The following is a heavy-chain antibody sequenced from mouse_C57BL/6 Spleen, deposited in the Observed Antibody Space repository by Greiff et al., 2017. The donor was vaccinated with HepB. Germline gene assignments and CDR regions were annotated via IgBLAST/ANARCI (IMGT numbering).Heavy chain of an antibody. CDR3: ARGGYYVSWYFDV. D-gene: IGHD2-3*01. CDR2: IHPNSGST. V-gene: IGHV1-64*01. Sequence: VQLQQSGAELVKPGASVKLSCKASGYTFTSYWMHWVKQRPGQGLEWIGMIHPNSGSTNYNEKFKSKATLTVDKSSSTAYMQLSSLTSEDSAVYYCARGGYYVSWYFDVWGTGTTVTVSS. J-gene: IGHJ1*03. CDR1: GYTFTSYW.